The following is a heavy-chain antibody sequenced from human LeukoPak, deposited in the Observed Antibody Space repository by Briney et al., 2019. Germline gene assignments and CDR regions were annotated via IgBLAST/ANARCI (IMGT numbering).Heavy chain of an antibody. D-gene: IGHD6-19*01. CDR1: GGSISSGSYY. CDR2: IYTSGST. Sequence: SSETLSLTCTVSGGSISSGSYYWSWIRQPAGKGLEWIGRIYTSGSTNYNPSLKSRVTISVDTSKNQFSLKLSSVTAADTAVYYCARDDSSGWYKRGGVAFDYWGQGTLVTVSS. V-gene: IGHV4-61*02. J-gene: IGHJ4*02. CDR3: ARDDSSGWYKRGGVAFDY.